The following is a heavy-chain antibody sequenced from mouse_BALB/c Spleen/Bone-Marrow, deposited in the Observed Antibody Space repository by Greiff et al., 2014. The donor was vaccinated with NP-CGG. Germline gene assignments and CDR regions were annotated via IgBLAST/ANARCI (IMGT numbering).Heavy chain of an antibody. CDR1: GFSIKDTY. J-gene: IGHJ3*01. Sequence: VQLQQSGAELVKPGASVKLSCTASGFSIKDTYMHWVKQRPEQGLEWIGRIDPANGNTKYDPKFQGKATITADTSSNTAYLQLSSLTSEDTAVYYCARYNYGSSQFAYWGQGTLVTVSA. CDR3: ARYNYGSSQFAY. V-gene: IGHV14-3*02. CDR2: IDPANGNT. D-gene: IGHD1-1*01.